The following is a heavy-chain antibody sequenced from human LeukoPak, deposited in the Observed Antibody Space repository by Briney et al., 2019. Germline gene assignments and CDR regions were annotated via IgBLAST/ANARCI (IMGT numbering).Heavy chain of an antibody. CDR2: IIPILGMA. CDR3: ARGRGSRTGSNGDYCDY. J-gene: IGHJ4*02. Sequence: ASVKVSCKASGDTLNNYSISWVRQAPGQGLEWMGRIIPILGMANYAQRFQGRVTVTADKSTSTAYMELSSLTSDDTAIYYCARGRGSRTGSNGDYCDYWGQGTLVTVSS. CDR1: GDTLNNYS. V-gene: IGHV1-69*02. D-gene: IGHD1-1*01.